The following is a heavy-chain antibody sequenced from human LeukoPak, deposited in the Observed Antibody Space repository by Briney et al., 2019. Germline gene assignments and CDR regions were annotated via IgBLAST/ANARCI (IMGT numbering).Heavy chain of an antibody. J-gene: IGHJ4*02. Sequence: SWVRQPPGKGLEWVSGINWNGGSTGYADSVKGRFTISRDNAKNSLYLQMNSLRAEDTALYYCARGSGYGDYWGQGTLVTVSS. D-gene: IGHD3-22*01. CDR3: ARGSGYGDY. CDR2: INWNGGST. V-gene: IGHV3-20*03.